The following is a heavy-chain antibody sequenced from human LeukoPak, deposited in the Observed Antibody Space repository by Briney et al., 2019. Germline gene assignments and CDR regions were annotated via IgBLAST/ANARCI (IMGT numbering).Heavy chain of an antibody. CDR2: IYYSGST. J-gene: IGHJ4*02. CDR3: ARDSDDKDGDYFDS. D-gene: IGHD4-17*01. V-gene: IGHV4-59*01. CDR1: GGSISSYY. Sequence: SETLSLTCTVSGGSISSYYWSWIRQRPGKGLEWIGYIYYSGSTNYNPSLKSRVTISVDTSKNQFSLKLSSVTAADTAVYYCARDSDDKDGDYFDSWGQGTLVTVSS.